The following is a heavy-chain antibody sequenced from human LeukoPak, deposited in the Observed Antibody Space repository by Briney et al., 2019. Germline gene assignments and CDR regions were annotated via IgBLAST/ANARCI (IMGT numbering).Heavy chain of an antibody. CDR3: ARDRIGYCSATSCFVNSYYYMDV. J-gene: IGHJ6*03. D-gene: IGHD2-2*01. V-gene: IGHV3-21*01. Sequence: TGGSLRLSCAASEFTFSSYSMNWVRQAPGKGLEWVSSISSTRTYIYYADSVKGRFTISRDNAKNSLYLQMNSLRAEDTAVYFCARDRIGYCSATSCFVNSYYYMDVWGKGTTVTVSS. CDR2: ISSTRTYI. CDR1: EFTFSSYS.